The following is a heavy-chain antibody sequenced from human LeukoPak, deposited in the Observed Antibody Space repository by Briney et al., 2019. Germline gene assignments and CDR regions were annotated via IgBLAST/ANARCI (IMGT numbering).Heavy chain of an antibody. CDR2: ISGSGGST. CDR3: AKGTERYSKNFDY. CDR1: GFTFSSYA. Sequence: GGSLRLSCAASGFTFSSYAMSWVRQAPGKGLEWVSGISGSGGSTYYADSVKGRFTISRDNSKNTLYLQMNSLRVEDTAVYYCAKGTERYSKNFDYWGQGILVSVFS. V-gene: IGHV3-23*01. D-gene: IGHD3-9*01. J-gene: IGHJ4*02.